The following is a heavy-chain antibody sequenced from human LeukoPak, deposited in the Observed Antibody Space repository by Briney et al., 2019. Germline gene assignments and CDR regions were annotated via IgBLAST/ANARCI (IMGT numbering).Heavy chain of an antibody. Sequence: GGSLRLSCAASGFTFSDYYMSWIRQAPGKGLEWVSYISSSGSTIYYADSVKGRFTISRDNAKNSLYLQMNSLRAEDTAVYFCARRRYNWNAIDYWGQGTLVTVSS. J-gene: IGHJ4*02. CDR2: ISSSGSTI. CDR1: GFTFSDYY. D-gene: IGHD1-20*01. CDR3: ARRRYNWNAIDY. V-gene: IGHV3-11*01.